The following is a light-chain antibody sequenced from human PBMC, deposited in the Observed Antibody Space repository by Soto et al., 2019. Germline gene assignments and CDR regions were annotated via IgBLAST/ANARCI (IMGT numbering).Light chain of an antibody. CDR1: QSLLHSDGNTY. Sequence: DAVMTQSPLSLPVTLGQPASISCKTSQSLLHSDGNTYLHWFQQRPGQSPRRLIYKVSNRDSGVPGRFSGSGSGTDFTLKISRVEAEDLGAVYYCMQATFWSCTCGQGTKRDIK. V-gene: IGKV2-30*02. CDR3: MQATFWSCT. J-gene: IGKJ2*02. CDR2: KVS.